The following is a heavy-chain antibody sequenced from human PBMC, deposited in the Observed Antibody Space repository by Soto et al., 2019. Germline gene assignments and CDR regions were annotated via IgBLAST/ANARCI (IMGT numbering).Heavy chain of an antibody. Sequence: QVQLVESGGGVVQPGRSLRLSCAASGFTFSSYAKHWVRQAPGKGLEWVAVISYDGSNKYYADSVKGRFTISRDNSKNTLYLQMNSLRAEDTAVYYCGGHYDFWSGSYYYYYGMDVWGQGTTVTVSS. CDR3: GGHYDFWSGSYYYYYGMDV. V-gene: IGHV3-30-3*01. D-gene: IGHD3-3*01. CDR1: GFTFSSYA. J-gene: IGHJ6*01. CDR2: ISYDGSNK.